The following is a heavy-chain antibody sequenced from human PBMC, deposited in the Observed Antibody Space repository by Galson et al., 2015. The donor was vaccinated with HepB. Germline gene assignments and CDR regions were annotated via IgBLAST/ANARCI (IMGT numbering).Heavy chain of an antibody. D-gene: IGHD4-17*01. CDR3: AKGGAYLDYAFDH. Sequence: SLRLSGADSGFTFDDSAMHWVRQTPGKGLEWVPGITWNSDEKDYADSVKGRFTTSRDNAKKSLYLQMNSLRPEDTAVYSCAKGGAYLDYAFDHWGQGTVVTVSS. V-gene: IGHV3-9*01. CDR2: ITWNSDEK. J-gene: IGHJ4*02. CDR1: GFTFDDSA.